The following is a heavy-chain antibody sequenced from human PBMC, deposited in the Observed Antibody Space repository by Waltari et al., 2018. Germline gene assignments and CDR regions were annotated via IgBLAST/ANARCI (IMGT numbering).Heavy chain of an antibody. CDR2: ISSSSSYI. J-gene: IGHJ4*02. CDR3: ARGTGTVYRNFDY. D-gene: IGHD1-1*01. CDR1: GFTVSSCS. Sequence: EVQLVESGGGLVTPGGSLRLSWAASGFTVSSCSMTWVRQAPGKGVEWVSSISSSSSYIYYADSVKGRFTISRDNAKNSLYLQMNSLRAEDTAVYYCARGTGTVYRNFDYWGQGTLVTVSS. V-gene: IGHV3-21*01.